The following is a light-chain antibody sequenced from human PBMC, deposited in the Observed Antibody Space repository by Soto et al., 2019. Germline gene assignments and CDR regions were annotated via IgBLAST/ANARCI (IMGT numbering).Light chain of an antibody. Sequence: DVQMTQSPSSLSASVGDRVTITCRASQRVNNYLNWYQQRIGKSPKLLIYAASNLQSGVPSRFSGSGSGTDFTLTISNLQPEDFATYFCQQSYTTPVYSFGQGTKLEIK. J-gene: IGKJ2*01. CDR3: QQSYTTPVYS. CDR1: QRVNNY. CDR2: AAS. V-gene: IGKV1-39*01.